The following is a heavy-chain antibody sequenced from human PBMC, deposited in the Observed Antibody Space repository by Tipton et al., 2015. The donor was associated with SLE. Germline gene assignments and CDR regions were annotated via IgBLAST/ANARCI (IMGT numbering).Heavy chain of an antibody. CDR1: GGSISSGGYY. J-gene: IGHJ3*02. Sequence: TLSLTCTVSGGSISSGGYYWSWIRQHPGKGLEWIGYIYYSGSTYYNPSLKSRVTISVDTSKNQFSLKLSSVTAADTAVYYCARDKSGYSYGDAFDIWGQGTMVTVSS. CDR2: IYYSGST. CDR3: ARDKSGYSYGDAFDI. D-gene: IGHD5-18*01. V-gene: IGHV4-31*03.